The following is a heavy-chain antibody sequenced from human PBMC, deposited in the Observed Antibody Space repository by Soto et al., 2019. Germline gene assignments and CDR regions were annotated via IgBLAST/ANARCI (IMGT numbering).Heavy chain of an antibody. CDR1: GFTFSSYA. Sequence: EVQLLESGGGLVQPGGSLRLSCAASGFTFSSYAMSWVHQAPGKGLEWVSAITGSGGSTYYADSVKGRFTISRDNSKNTLYLQMNSRRAEDTAVYYCAKPIGGYEAFDIWGQGTMVTVSS. CDR3: AKPIGGYEAFDI. D-gene: IGHD3-16*01. CDR2: ITGSGGST. V-gene: IGHV3-23*01. J-gene: IGHJ3*02.